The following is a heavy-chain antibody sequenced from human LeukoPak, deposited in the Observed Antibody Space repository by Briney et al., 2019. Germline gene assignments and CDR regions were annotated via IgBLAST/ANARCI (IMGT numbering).Heavy chain of an antibody. CDR3: VRGTSAWKGVDY. CDR1: GFTFSSYW. CDR2: IRGDENYS. V-gene: IGHV3-74*01. D-gene: IGHD6-19*01. J-gene: IGHJ4*02. Sequence: GGSLRLSCAASGFTFSSYWMHWVRQGPAQGLEWVAEIRGDENYSSYADSVKGRFTISRDNAKNTLHLQMNSLRDDDTAVYYCVRGTSAWKGVDYWGQGIQVIVSS.